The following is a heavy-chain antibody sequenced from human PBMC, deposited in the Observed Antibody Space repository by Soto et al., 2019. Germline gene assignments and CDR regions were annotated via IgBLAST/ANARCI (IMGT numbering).Heavy chain of an antibody. CDR1: GYTFTSYA. J-gene: IGHJ4*02. CDR2: INAGNGNT. D-gene: IGHD1-26*01. CDR3: AGGGSGSYYIFDY. Sequence: GASVKVSCKASGYTFTSYAMHWVRQAPGQRLEWMGWINAGNGNTKYSQKFQGRVTITRDTSASTAYMELSSLRSEDTAVYYCAGGGSGSYYIFDYWGQGTLVTVSS. V-gene: IGHV1-3*01.